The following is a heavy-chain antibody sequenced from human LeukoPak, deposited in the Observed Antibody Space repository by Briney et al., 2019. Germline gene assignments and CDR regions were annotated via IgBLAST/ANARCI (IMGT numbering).Heavy chain of an antibody. CDR3: ARARWITMIGEYYFDY. J-gene: IGHJ4*02. CDR1: GGSISSSSYY. D-gene: IGHD3-22*01. CDR2: IYYSGST. Sequence: SETLSLTCTVSGGSISSSSYYWGWTRQPPGKGLERIGSIYYSGSTYYNPSLKSRVTISVDTSKNQFSLKLSSVTAADTAVYYCARARWITMIGEYYFDYWGQGTLVTVSS. V-gene: IGHV4-39*01.